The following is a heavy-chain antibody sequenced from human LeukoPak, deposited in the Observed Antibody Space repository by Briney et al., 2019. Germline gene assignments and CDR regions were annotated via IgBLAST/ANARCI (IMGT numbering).Heavy chain of an antibody. D-gene: IGHD3-16*01. J-gene: IGHJ4*02. Sequence: GGSLRLSCAASGLSFSSFAMSWVRQGPARGLEWVSSIRGNGDTFYADSVKGRFTLSSDSSTNTVYFQLNNLRVENTAIYYCARASWVSSTDAVRWGQGTLVTVSS. CDR3: ARASWVSSTDAVR. CDR1: GLSFSSFA. CDR2: IRGNGDT. V-gene: IGHV3-23*01.